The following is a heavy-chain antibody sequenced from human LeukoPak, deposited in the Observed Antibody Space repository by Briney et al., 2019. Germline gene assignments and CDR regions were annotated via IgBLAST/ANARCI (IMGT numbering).Heavy chain of an antibody. CDR3: ATSSSRYKGWFDP. CDR2: ISSSGSTI. D-gene: IGHD6-13*01. J-gene: IGHJ5*02. V-gene: IGHV3-11*01. Sequence: GGSLRLSCAASGFTFSDYYMSWIRQAPGKGLEWVSYISSSGSTIYYADSVKGRFTISRDNAKNSLYLQMNSLRAEDTAVYYCATSSSRYKGWFDPWGQGTLVTVSS. CDR1: GFTFSDYY.